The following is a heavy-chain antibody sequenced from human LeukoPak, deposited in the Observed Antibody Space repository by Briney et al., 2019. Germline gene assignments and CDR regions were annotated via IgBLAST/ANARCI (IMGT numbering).Heavy chain of an antibody. J-gene: IGHJ4*02. Sequence: PGGSPRLSCAASGFTFSSYWMSWVRQAPGKGPEWVAHIKQDASQEYHVDSVKGRFTISRDNAKNSLYLQMNSLRAEDTAVYYCARGVVYPAWSGPHWSDYWGQGALVTVSS. CDR2: IKQDASQE. CDR1: GFTFSSYW. CDR3: ARGVVYPAWSGPHWSDY. V-gene: IGHV3-7*01. D-gene: IGHD3-3*01.